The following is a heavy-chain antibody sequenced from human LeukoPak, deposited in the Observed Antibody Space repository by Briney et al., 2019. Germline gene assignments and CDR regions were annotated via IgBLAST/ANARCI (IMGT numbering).Heavy chain of an antibody. V-gene: IGHV4-30-4*01. Sequence: PSQTLSLTCTVSGGSISSGYYYWSWIRQPPGKGLEYIGYIYYGGTYYNPSLKSRVTISVDTSKNQFSLQLNSVTPVDTAVYYCARGASGEDGSSWYRVDYYYGMDVWGQGTTVTVSS. J-gene: IGHJ6*02. D-gene: IGHD6-13*01. CDR3: ARGASGEDGSSWYRVDYYYGMDV. CDR2: IYYGGT. CDR1: GGSISSGYYY.